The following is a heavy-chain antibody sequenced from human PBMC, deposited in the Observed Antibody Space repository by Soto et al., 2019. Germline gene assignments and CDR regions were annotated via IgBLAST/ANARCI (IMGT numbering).Heavy chain of an antibody. D-gene: IGHD6-13*01. CDR3: ASLVRQHLPPLGP. J-gene: IGHJ5*02. Sequence: QVHLVESGGGLVKPGGSLRLSCADSGFDFSDAYMSWIRQAPGKGLEWVAWITSSSVQTRYADSVKGRFTISRDNAKNSLYLQMNSLRPEDTAVYYCASLVRQHLPPLGPWGQGTLVIVSS. V-gene: IGHV3-11*06. CDR1: GFDFSDAY. CDR2: ITSSSVQT.